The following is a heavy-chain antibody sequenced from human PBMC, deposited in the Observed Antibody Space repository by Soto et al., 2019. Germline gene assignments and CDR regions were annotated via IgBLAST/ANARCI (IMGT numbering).Heavy chain of an antibody. CDR1: GFTLSSYA. CDR2: ISGSGGST. CDR3: IRLRSLYFDY. V-gene: IGHV3-23*01. Sequence: GGSLKLSCAASGFTLSSYAMSWVRQAPGKGLEWVSAISGSGGSTYYADSVKGRFTISRDNSKNTLYLQMNSLRAEDTAVYYCIRLRSLYFDYWGQGTLVTVSS. J-gene: IGHJ4*02. D-gene: IGHD4-17*01.